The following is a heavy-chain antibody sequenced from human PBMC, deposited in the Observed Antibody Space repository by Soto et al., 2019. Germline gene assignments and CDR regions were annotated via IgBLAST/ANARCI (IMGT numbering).Heavy chain of an antibody. CDR1: GGTFSNSP. CDR3: ARDQVGASSFDY. J-gene: IGHJ4*02. V-gene: IGHV1-69*08. D-gene: IGHD1-26*01. CDR2: IIPSPART. Sequence: QVQLVQSGAELRKPGSAVKLSCKASGGTFSNSPISWVRQIPGQGPEWMGRIIPSPARTIYSRKFRGRVTRTANKSTQTVYMTLSSLTTEDSGVYYWARDQVGASSFDYWGQGTRVTVSS.